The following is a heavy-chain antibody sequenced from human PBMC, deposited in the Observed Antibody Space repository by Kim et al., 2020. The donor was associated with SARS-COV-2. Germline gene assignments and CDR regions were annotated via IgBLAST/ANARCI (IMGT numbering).Heavy chain of an antibody. D-gene: IGHD2-15*01. Sequence: TRYRPCFKGEVNISAEKSISTAYLQWSSMTASDTAMYYCARLLRIFGFDPWGQGTLVTVSS. CDR2: T. CDR3: ARLLRIFGFDP. V-gene: IGHV5-51*01. J-gene: IGHJ5*02.